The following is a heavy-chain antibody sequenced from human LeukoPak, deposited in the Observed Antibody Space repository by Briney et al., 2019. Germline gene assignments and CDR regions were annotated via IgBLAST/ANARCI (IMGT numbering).Heavy chain of an antibody. J-gene: IGHJ4*02. Sequence: GGSLRLSCAASGFTFSSYGMHWVRQAPGKGLEWVAFIRYDGSNKYYADSVKGRFTISRDNSKNTLYLQMNSLRAEDTAVYYCAKDNGRWLQLMWTGLDYWGQGTLVTVSS. D-gene: IGHD5-24*01. V-gene: IGHV3-30*02. CDR2: IRYDGSNK. CDR1: GFTFSSYG. CDR3: AKDNGRWLQLMWTGLDY.